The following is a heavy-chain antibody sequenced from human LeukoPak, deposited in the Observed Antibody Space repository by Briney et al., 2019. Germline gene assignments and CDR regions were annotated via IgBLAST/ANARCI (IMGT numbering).Heavy chain of an antibody. Sequence: PGGSLRLSCAASGFTFSDYYMSWIRQAPGKGLEWVSYISSSGSTIYYADSVKGRFTISRDNAKNSLYLQMNSLRAEDTAVYYCARAPSSGWYQHFDYWGQGTLVTVSS. CDR1: GFTFSDYY. CDR2: ISSSGSTI. D-gene: IGHD6-19*01. J-gene: IGHJ4*02. V-gene: IGHV3-11*01. CDR3: ARAPSSGWYQHFDY.